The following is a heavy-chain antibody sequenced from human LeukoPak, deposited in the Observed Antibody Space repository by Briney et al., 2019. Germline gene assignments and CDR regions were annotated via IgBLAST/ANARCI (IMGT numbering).Heavy chain of an antibody. CDR2: IYTSGST. J-gene: IGHJ6*03. CDR1: GGSISSGGYY. V-gene: IGHV4-61*02. CDR3: ARDGSGGYYSYYMDV. Sequence: SETLSLTCTVSGGSISSGGYYWSWIRQPPGKGLEWIGRIYTSGSTNYNPSLKSRVTISVDTSQNQLSLKLSSVTAADTAVYYCARDGSGGYYSYYMDVWGKGTTVTVSS. D-gene: IGHD1-26*01.